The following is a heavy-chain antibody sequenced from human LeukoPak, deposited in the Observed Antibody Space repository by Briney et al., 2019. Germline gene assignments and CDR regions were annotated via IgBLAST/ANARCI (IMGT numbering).Heavy chain of an antibody. V-gene: IGHV4-4*07. CDR2: IYTSGST. CDR3: ARVSWDYDILTGYYGRGNWFDP. J-gene: IGHJ5*02. CDR1: GGSISSYY. Sequence: SSETLSLTCTVSGGSISSYYWSLIRQPAGKGLEWIGRIYTSGSTNYNPSLKSRVTMSVDTSKNQFSLKLSSVTAADTAVYYCARVSWDYDILTGYYGRGNWFDPWGQGTLVTVSS. D-gene: IGHD3-9*01.